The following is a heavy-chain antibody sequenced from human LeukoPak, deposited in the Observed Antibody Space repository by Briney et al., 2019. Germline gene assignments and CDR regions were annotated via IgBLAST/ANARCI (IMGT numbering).Heavy chain of an antibody. CDR3: ARAATGTRNAFDI. CDR1: GFTFSSYG. Sequence: GGSLRLSCAASGFTFSSYGMSWVRQAPGKGLVWVSRLNNDGINTKYADSVNGRFTISRDSAKNTLYLQMNSLRDEDTAVYYCARAATGTRNAFDIWGQGTMVTVSS. CDR2: LNNDGINT. D-gene: IGHD6-13*01. V-gene: IGHV3-74*03. J-gene: IGHJ3*02.